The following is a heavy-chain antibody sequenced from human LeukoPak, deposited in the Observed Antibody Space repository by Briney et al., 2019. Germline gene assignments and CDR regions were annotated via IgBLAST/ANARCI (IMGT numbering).Heavy chain of an antibody. CDR3: ARLDIVVVVALDY. CDR1: VFTFNSYE. Sequence: PGGSLRLSCAASVFTFNSYEMNWVRQAPGKGLEWVSFISSSGSTIYYADSVKGRFTISRDNAKNSLYLQMNSLRAEDTAVYYCARLDIVVVVALDYWGQGTLVTVSS. J-gene: IGHJ4*02. D-gene: IGHD2-15*01. V-gene: IGHV3-48*03. CDR2: ISSSGSTI.